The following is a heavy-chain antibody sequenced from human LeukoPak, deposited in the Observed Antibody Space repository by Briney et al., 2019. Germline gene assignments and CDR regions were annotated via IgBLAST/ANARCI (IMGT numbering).Heavy chain of an antibody. CDR3: ARAQGYSSGWDFQH. CDR2: IYYTGST. V-gene: IGHV4-39*07. J-gene: IGHJ1*01. D-gene: IGHD6-19*01. Sequence: SESQSLTCTVSGGSISSSGYYWGGIRQPPGKGLEWIGSIYYTGSTNYNPSLKSRVTISVDASKNQFSLKMSSMTAADTAVYYCARAQGYSSGWDFQHWGQGTLVTVSS. CDR1: GGSISSSGYY.